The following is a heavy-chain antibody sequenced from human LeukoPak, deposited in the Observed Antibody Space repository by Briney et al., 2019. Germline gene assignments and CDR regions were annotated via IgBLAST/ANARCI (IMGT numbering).Heavy chain of an antibody. CDR2: IKQDGSEK. Sequence: GGSLRLSCAASGFTFSSYWMSWVRQAPGKGLEWVANIKQDGSEKYYVDSVKGRFTISRDNAKNSLYLQMNSLRAEDTAVYYCARDSDDFWRGYPHMDVWGKGTTVTVSS. V-gene: IGHV3-7*01. D-gene: IGHD3-3*01. CDR1: GFTFSSYW. CDR3: ARDSDDFWRGYPHMDV. J-gene: IGHJ6*03.